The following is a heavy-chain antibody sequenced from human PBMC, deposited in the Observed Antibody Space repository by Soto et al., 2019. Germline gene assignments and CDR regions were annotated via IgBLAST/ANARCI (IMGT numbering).Heavy chain of an antibody. CDR2: INHSGST. CDR1: GGSFSGYY. J-gene: IGHJ4*02. V-gene: IGHV4-34*01. D-gene: IGHD3-3*01. Sequence: SETLSLTCAVYGGSFSGYYWSWIRQPPGKGLEWIGQINHSGSTNYNPSLKSRVTISVDTSKNQFSLKLSSVTAADTAVYYCARSSGALWSGYNGPFVYWGQGTLVTVSS. CDR3: ARSSGALWSGYNGPFVY.